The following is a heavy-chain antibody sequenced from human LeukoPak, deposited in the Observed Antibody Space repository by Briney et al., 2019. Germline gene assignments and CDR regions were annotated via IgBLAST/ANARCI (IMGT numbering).Heavy chain of an antibody. V-gene: IGHV1-8*01. CDR3: ARGDSGYDSFDY. CDR1: GYTFTSYD. J-gene: IGHJ4*02. D-gene: IGHD5-12*01. CDR2: MNPNSGNT. Sequence: ASVKVSCKASGYTFTSYDINWVRQATGQGLEWMGWMNPNSGNTGYAQKFQGRVTITRNTSISTAYMELSSLRSEDTAVDYCARGDSGYDSFDYWGQGTLVTVSS.